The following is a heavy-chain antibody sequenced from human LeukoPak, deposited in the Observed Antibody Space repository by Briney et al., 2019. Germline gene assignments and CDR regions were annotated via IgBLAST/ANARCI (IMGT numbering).Heavy chain of an antibody. CDR2: ISGSGGGT. J-gene: IGHJ6*03. Sequence: GSLRLSCAASRFTFKMYAMSWARQAPGKGLEWVSSISGSGGGTFYASSVRGRFTISRDNSKHTVFLQMNGLRAEDTAIYYCAKWDENFYYMDVWGQGTTVTVSS. CDR3: AKWDENFYYMDV. V-gene: IGHV3-23*01. D-gene: IGHD1-26*01. CDR1: RFTFKMYA.